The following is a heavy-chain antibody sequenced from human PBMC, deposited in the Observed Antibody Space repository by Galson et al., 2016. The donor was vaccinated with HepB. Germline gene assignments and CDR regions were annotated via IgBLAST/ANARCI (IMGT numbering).Heavy chain of an antibody. CDR3: ARSVGQPLDY. J-gene: IGHJ4*02. Sequence: SLRLSCAASGFTFSSSSMTWVRQAPGKGLEWISYISTSSTVIYYADSVKGRFTISRDNAKSSLYLQMNSLSVEDTAVYYCARSVGQPLDYWGQGILVTVSS. CDR1: GFTFSSSS. V-gene: IGHV3-48*01. CDR2: ISTSSTVI.